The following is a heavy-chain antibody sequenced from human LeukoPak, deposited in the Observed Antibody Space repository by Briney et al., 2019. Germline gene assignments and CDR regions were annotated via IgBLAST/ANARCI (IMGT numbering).Heavy chain of an antibody. V-gene: IGHV3-49*04. Sequence: PGGSLRLSCTASGFTFGDYAMSWVRQAPGKGLEWVGFIRSKAYGGTTEYAASVKGRFTISRDDSKSIAYLQMNSLKTEDTAVYYCTRDPTRYCSSTSCPTNFDYWGQGTLVTVSS. CDR1: GFTFGDYA. CDR2: IRSKAYGGTT. CDR3: TRDPTRYCSSTSCPTNFDY. D-gene: IGHD2-2*01. J-gene: IGHJ4*02.